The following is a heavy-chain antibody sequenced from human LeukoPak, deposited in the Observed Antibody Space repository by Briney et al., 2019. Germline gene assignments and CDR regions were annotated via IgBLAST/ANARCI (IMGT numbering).Heavy chain of an antibody. CDR3: ARILVVRGVIKKGMDV. CDR1: GFSLSTSGMC. CDR2: IDWDDDK. V-gene: IGHV2-70*11. J-gene: IGHJ6*02. D-gene: IGHD3-10*01. Sequence: SGPALVKPTQTLTLTCTFSGFSLSTSGMCVSWIRQPPGKALEWLARIDWDDDKYYSTSLKTRLTISKDTSKNQVVLTMTNMDPVDTATYYCARILVVRGVIKKGMDVWGQGTTVTVSS.